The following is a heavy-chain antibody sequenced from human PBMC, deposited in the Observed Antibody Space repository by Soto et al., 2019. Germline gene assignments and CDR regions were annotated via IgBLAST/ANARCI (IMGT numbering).Heavy chain of an antibody. Sequence: ASVKVSCKASGGTFSSYAFNWVRQAPGQGLEWMGGIIPIFATASNAQKFQGRVTITADESTSTAYMELSRLRSADTAVYYCAIATYSYDSIGYDGTFELWGQGTRVTVSS. CDR1: GGTFSSYA. V-gene: IGHV1-69*13. D-gene: IGHD3-22*01. CDR2: IIPIFATA. J-gene: IGHJ3*01. CDR3: AIATYSYDSIGYDGTFEL.